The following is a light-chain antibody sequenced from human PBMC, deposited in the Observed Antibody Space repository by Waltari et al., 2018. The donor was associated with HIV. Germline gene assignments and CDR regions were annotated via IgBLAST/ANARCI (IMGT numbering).Light chain of an antibody. V-gene: IGKV3-11*01. J-gene: IGKJ3*01. CDR2: HSS. Sequence: EIVLTQSPATLSLSPGDRATLSCRATQSVSDYLVWYQQRPGHAPRLLIYHSSHRAAGVPPRFSGSGSGTEFTLTISRLEPEDFAVYYCQQRSTWPLVTFGPGTILDVK. CDR3: QQRSTWPLVT. CDR1: QSVSDY.